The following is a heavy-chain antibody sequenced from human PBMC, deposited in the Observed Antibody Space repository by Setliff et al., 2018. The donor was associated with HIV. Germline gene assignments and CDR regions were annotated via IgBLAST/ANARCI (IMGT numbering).Heavy chain of an antibody. CDR2: IIPMFDAP. Sequence: LVKVSCKTSGGTFSSYAISWVRQAPGQGLEWMGGIIPMFDAPNYAQKFQGRVTITADESTSTAYMELSSLRSEDSAVYFCARPIRAAAGNDAFHVWGQGTMVTVSS. CDR3: ARPIRAAAGNDAFHV. CDR1: GGTFSSYA. V-gene: IGHV1-69*13. D-gene: IGHD6-13*01. J-gene: IGHJ3*01.